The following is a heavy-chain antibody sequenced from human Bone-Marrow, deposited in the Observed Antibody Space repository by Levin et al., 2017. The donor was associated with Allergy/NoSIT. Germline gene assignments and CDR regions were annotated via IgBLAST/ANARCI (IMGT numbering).Heavy chain of an antibody. CDR3: ARVHYYYYASGFPLDY. Sequence: ASVKVSCKASGYTFTSYYMYWVRQAPGQRLEWMGWVNPNSGGTDHAQTFEGRITLTSDTSTSTAYMELSRLTPDDTAIYYCARVHYYYYASGFPLDYWGQGTLVTVSS. V-gene: IGHV1-2*02. CDR1: GYTFTSYY. D-gene: IGHD3-22*01. J-gene: IGHJ4*02. CDR2: VNPNSGGT.